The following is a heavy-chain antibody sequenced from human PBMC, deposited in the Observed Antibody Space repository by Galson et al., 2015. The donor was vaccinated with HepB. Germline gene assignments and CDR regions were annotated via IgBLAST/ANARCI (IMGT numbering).Heavy chain of an antibody. D-gene: IGHD6-6*01. CDR3: AKDGGGRWGSSMYY. J-gene: IGHJ4*02. CDR1: GFTFSSYG. CDR2: ISYDGSNK. V-gene: IGHV3-30*18. Sequence: SLRLSCAASGFTFSSYGMHWVRQAPGKGLEWVAVISYDGSNKYYADSVKGRFTISRDNSKNTRYLQMNSLRAEDTAVYYCAKDGGGRWGSSMYYWGQGTLVTVSS.